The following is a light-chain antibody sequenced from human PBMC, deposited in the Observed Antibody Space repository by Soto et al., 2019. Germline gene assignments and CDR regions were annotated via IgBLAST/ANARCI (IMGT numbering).Light chain of an antibody. Sequence: EIVMTQSPVTLSVSPGERATLSCRASQSVSSNLAWYQQKPGQAPSLLIYGAFTRATGIPARFSGTGSGTEFTLTISRLEPEDFAVYYCQQYGSSPRTFGQGTKVDIK. J-gene: IGKJ1*01. V-gene: IGKV3-15*01. CDR1: QSVSSN. CDR3: QQYGSSPRT. CDR2: GAF.